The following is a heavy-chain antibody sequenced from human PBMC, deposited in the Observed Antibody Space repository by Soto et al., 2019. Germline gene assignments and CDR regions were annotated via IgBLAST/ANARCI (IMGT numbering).Heavy chain of an antibody. CDR1: GGSISSSSYY. Sequence: PSETLSLTCTVSGGSISSSSYYWGWIRQPPGKGLEWIGSIYYSGSTYYNPSLKSRVTISVDTSKNQFSLKLSSVTAADTAAYYCARQAASWYDILTDNFDYYGMDVWGQGTTVTVSS. D-gene: IGHD3-9*01. J-gene: IGHJ6*02. CDR2: IYYSGST. V-gene: IGHV4-39*01. CDR3: ARQAASWYDILTDNFDYYGMDV.